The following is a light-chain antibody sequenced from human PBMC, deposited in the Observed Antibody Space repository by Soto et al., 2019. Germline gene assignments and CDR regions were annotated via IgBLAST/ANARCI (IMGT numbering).Light chain of an antibody. V-gene: IGLV2-14*03. CDR1: SSDIGAYNF. J-gene: IGLJ2*01. Sequence: QSALTQPASVSGSPGQSNTISCTGTSSDIGAYNFVSWYQQHPGKALKLMLYDVNIRPSGVSNRFSGSKSGNTASLTISGLQAEDEADYYCTSWTTSTTMIFGGGTKVTVL. CDR2: DVN. CDR3: TSWTTSTTMI.